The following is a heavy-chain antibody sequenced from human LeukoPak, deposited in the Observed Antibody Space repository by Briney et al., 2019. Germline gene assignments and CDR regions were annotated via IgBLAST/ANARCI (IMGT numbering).Heavy chain of an antibody. CDR1: GFTFSSYD. CDR2: IGTAGDT. D-gene: IGHD3-10*01. V-gene: IGHV3-13*01. Sequence: PGGSLRLSCAASGFTFSSYDVHWVRQATGKGLEWVSAIGTAGDTYYPGSVKGRFTISRENAKNSLYLQMNSLRAEDTAVYYCARSAGFGDPYYFDYWGQGTLVTVSS. CDR3: ARSAGFGDPYYFDY. J-gene: IGHJ4*02.